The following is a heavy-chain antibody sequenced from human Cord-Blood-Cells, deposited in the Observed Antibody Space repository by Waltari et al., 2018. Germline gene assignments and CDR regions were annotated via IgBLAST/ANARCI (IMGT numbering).Heavy chain of an antibody. D-gene: IGHD6-13*01. CDR3: AREPRRIAAARFDP. J-gene: IGHJ5*02. V-gene: IGHV1-8*01. CDR1: GGTFTSYD. Sequence: QVQLVQSGAEVKKPGSSVKVSCKASGGTFTSYDINWVRQATGQGLEWMGWMKPNSGNTGYAQKFQGRVTMTRNTSISTAYMELSSLRSEDTAVYYCAREPRRIAAARFDPWGQGTLVTVSS. CDR2: MKPNSGNT.